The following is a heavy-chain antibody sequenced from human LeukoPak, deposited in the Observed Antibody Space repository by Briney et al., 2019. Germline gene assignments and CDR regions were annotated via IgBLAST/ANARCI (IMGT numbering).Heavy chain of an antibody. CDR3: ARMGPAAAGIID. J-gene: IGHJ4*02. D-gene: IGHD6-13*01. V-gene: IGHV4-59*08. Sequence: PSETLSLTCTVPGASISSYYWSWIRQPPGKGLEWIGYIYYSGSTNYNPSLKSRVTVSVDRSKNHFSLKLTSVTAADTAVYYCARMGPAAAGIIDWGQGTLVTVSS. CDR2: IYYSGST. CDR1: GASISSYY.